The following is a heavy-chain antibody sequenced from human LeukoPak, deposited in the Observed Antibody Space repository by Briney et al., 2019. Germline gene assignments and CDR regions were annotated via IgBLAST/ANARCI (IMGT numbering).Heavy chain of an antibody. CDR3: ARDGPSWPSGYFLDY. V-gene: IGHV1-46*01. CDR1: GYTFTSYY. CDR2: IDPSGGST. J-gene: IGHJ4*02. Sequence: GASVRVSCKASGYTFTSYYMHWVRQAPGQGLEWMGIIDPSGGSTSYAQKFQGRVTMTRDMSTSTVYMELSSLRSEDTAVYYCARDGPSWPSGYFLDYWGQGTLVTVSS. D-gene: IGHD5-18*01.